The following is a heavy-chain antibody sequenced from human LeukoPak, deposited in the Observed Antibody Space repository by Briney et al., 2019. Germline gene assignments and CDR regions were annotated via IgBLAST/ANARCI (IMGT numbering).Heavy chain of an antibody. V-gene: IGHV4-4*09. D-gene: IGHD2-15*01. CDR1: GGSISSYY. J-gene: IGHJ6*03. CDR2: IYTSGST. CDR3: AAAPYAYYYYYMDV. Sequence: SETLSLTCTVSGGSISSYYWSWIRQPPGKGLEWIGYIYTSGSTNYNPSLKSRVTISVDTSKNQFSLKLSSVTAADTAVYYCAAAPYAYYYYYMDVWGKGTTVTVSS.